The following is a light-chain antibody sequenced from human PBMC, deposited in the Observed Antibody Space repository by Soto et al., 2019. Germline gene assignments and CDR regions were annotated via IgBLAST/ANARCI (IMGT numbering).Light chain of an antibody. CDR1: SGSIASSY. J-gene: IGLJ3*02. V-gene: IGLV6-57*04. Sequence: NFMLTQPHSVSESPGKTVTISCTRSSGSIASSYVQWYRQRPGSAPTTVIYEDYRRPSGVSDRFSGSIDTSSNSASLSISGLRTEDEADYYCQSYDSSSWVFGGGTKLTVL. CDR2: EDY. CDR3: QSYDSSSWV.